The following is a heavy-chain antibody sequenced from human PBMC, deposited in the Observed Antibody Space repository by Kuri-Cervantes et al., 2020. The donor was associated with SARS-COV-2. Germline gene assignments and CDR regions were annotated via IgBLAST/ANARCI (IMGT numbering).Heavy chain of an antibody. D-gene: IGHD3-3*01. CDR2: IYYSGST. CDR1: GGSISSSSYY. CDR3: ARQMMSSITIFGVVITRNWFDP. V-gene: IGHV4-39*01. J-gene: IGHJ5*02. Sequence: GSLRLSCTVSGGSISSSSYYWGWTRQPPGKGLEWIGSIYYSGSTYYNPSLKSRVTISVDTSKNQFSLKLSSVTAADTAVYYCARQMMSSITIFGVVITRNWFDPWGRGTLVTVSS.